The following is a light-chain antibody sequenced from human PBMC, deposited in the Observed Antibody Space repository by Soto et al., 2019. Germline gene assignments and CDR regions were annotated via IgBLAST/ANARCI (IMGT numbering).Light chain of an antibody. J-gene: IGLJ1*01. Sequence: SYELTQPPSVSVSPGQTARITCSGDALPKQYAYWYQQKPGQAPVVVIYKDNGRPSGIPERFSGSSSGTTVTLTISGVKAEDEAYYYCQSSDSSGRYPYVFGTGTKV. CDR2: KDN. CDR1: ALPKQY. CDR3: QSSDSSGRYPYV. V-gene: IGLV3-25*02.